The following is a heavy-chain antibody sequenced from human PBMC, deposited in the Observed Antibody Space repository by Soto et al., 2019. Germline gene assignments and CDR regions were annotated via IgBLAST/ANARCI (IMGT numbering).Heavy chain of an antibody. CDR1: VYTFTSYG. CDR2: ISAYNGNT. Sequence: XSVKVSCKASVYTFTSYGISWVRQAPGQGLERMGWISAYNGNTNYAQKLQGRVTMTTDTSTSTAYMELRSLRSDDTAVYYCARRVNDILTGYRYYFDYWGQGTLVTVSS. V-gene: IGHV1-18*04. CDR3: ARRVNDILTGYRYYFDY. D-gene: IGHD3-9*01. J-gene: IGHJ4*02.